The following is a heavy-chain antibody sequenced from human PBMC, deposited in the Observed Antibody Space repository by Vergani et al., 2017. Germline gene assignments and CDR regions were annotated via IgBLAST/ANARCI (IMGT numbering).Heavy chain of an antibody. D-gene: IGHD2-15*01. CDR2: ISSSRTYI. V-gene: IGHV3-21*01. CDR1: GFTFSSYD. CDR3: ARSYCSGGSCHSPREAFDI. J-gene: IGHJ3*02. Sequence: EVQLVESGGGLVQPGGSLRLSCAASGFTFSSYDMNWVRQAPGKGLEWVSSISSSRTYINYADSVKGRFTISRDNAKNSLYLQMNSLRAEDTAVYYCARSYCSGGSCHSPREAFDIWGQGTMVTVSS.